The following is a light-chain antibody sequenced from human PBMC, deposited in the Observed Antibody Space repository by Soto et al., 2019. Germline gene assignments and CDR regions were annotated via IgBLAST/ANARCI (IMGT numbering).Light chain of an antibody. CDR1: SSDVGGYNY. Sequence: QSALTQPASVSGSPGQSITISCTGTSSDVGGYNYVSWYQQHPGKAPKLMIYDVSNRPSGVSNRFSGSKSGNTASLTISGLQDEDEADYYCRSYTSSSTRVFGNRTKLTVL. V-gene: IGLV2-14*01. CDR3: RSYTSSSTRV. J-gene: IGLJ1*01. CDR2: DVS.